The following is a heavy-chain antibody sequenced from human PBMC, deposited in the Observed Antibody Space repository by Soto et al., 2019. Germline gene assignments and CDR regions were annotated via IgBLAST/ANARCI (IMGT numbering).Heavy chain of an antibody. J-gene: IGHJ4*02. D-gene: IGHD2-21*02. CDR1: GGTFSSYT. CDR3: ARDGGGNSLAY. Sequence: QVQLVQSGAEVKKPGSSVKVSCKASGGTFSSYTISWVRQAPGQGLEWMGGIIPIFNAAKYAPKFQGRLTITADESTSTAYMELSSLRSDDTAVYYCARDGGGNSLAYWGQGTLVIVSS. CDR2: IIPIFNAA. V-gene: IGHV1-69*01.